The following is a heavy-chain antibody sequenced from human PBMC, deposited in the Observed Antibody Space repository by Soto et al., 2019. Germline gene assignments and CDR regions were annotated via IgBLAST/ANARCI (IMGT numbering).Heavy chain of an antibody. Sequence: GGSLRLSCAASGFTFSSYSMNWVRQAPGKGLEWVSSISSSSSYIYYADSVKGRFTISRDNAKNSRYLQMNSLRAEDTAVYYCARDYCSGGSCDPYYYYGMDVWGQGTTVTVSS. D-gene: IGHD2-15*01. J-gene: IGHJ6*02. V-gene: IGHV3-21*01. CDR2: ISSSSSYI. CDR3: ARDYCSGGSCDPYYYYGMDV. CDR1: GFTFSSYS.